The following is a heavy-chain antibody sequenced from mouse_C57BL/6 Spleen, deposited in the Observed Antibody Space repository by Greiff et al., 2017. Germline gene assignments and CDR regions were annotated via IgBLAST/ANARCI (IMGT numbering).Heavy chain of an antibody. V-gene: IGHV1-5*01. J-gene: IGHJ2*01. Sequence: EVQLQQSGTVLARPGASVKMSCKTSGYTFTSYWMHWVKQRPGQGLAWIGAIYPGNSDTSYNQKFKGKAKLTAVTSASTAYMELSSLTKEDSAVYYCTMAIPDGYFDYWGQGTTLTVSS. D-gene: IGHD1-2*01. CDR1: GYTFTSYW. CDR2: IYPGNSDT. CDR3: TMAIPDGYFDY.